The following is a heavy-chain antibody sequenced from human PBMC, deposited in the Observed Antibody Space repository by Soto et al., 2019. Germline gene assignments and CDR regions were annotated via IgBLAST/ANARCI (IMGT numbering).Heavy chain of an antibody. J-gene: IGHJ4*02. CDR2: INYSGST. CDR1: GGSVSSGNYY. D-gene: IGHD2-8*02. V-gene: IGHV4-61*01. Sequence: TSETLSLTCTVSGGSVSSGNYYWSWIRQPPGTGLEWIGEINYSGSTNYNPSLKSRVTISVDTSKNQFSLKLTSVTAADTAVYYCARDKITGLFDYWGQGTLVTVS. CDR3: ARDKITGLFDY.